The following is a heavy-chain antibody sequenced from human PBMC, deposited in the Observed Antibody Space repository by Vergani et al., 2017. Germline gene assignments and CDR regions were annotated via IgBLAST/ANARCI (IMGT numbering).Heavy chain of an antibody. J-gene: IGHJ4*02. D-gene: IGHD2-15*01. CDR1: GGTFSSYA. CDR2: IIPIFGTA. CDR3: AGLGYCSGGSCHTHDY. V-gene: IGHV1-69*01. Sequence: QVQLVQSGAEVKKPGSSVKVSCKASGGTFSSYAISWVRQAPGQGLEWMGGIIPIFGTANYAQKFQGRVTITADESTSTAYMELSSMRSEDTAVYYCAGLGYCSGGSCHTHDYWGQGTLVTVSS.